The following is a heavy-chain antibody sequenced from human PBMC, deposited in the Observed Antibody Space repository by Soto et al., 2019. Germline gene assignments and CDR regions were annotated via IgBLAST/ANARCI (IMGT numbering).Heavy chain of an antibody. CDR2: IDPDSGDT. Sequence: ASVKVSCKASGYTFTGYYLHWVRQAPGQGPEWVGKIDPDSGDTDQSQKFQGRVTLTRDTAIDTAYMELTRLRLDDTAIYYCARGPLEWGQGTLVTVSS. J-gene: IGHJ1*01. V-gene: IGHV1-2*02. CDR1: GYTFTGYY. CDR3: ARGPLE.